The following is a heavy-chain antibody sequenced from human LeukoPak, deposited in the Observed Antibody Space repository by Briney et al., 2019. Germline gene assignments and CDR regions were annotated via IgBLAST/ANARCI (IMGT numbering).Heavy chain of an antibody. Sequence: GGSLRLSCAASGFTFSSYAMSWVRQAPGKGLEWVSAISGSGGSTYYADSVKGRFTISRDNSKNTLYLQMNSLRAEDTAVYYCAKLARSFPYYYDSSGYYHDYWGQGTLVTVSS. V-gene: IGHV3-23*01. J-gene: IGHJ4*02. CDR1: GFTFSSYA. CDR2: ISGSGGST. CDR3: AKLARSFPYYYDSSGYYHDY. D-gene: IGHD3-22*01.